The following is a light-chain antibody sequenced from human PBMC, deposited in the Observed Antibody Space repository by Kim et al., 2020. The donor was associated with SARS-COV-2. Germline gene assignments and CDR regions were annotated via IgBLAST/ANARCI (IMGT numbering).Light chain of an antibody. Sequence: DIQMTQSPSTLSASVGDRVTITCRASQSISIWLAWYQQKPGKAPKLLIYKASSLESGVPSRFSGSGSGTEFTLTIRSLQPDDFATYISKKYNSYPKTFAPGTKVYIK. J-gene: IGKJ1*01. CDR3: KKYNSYPKT. CDR2: KAS. CDR1: QSISIW. V-gene: IGKV1-5*03.